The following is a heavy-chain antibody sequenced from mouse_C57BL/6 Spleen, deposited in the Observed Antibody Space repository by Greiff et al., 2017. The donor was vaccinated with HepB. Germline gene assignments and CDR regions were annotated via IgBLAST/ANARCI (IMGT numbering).Heavy chain of an antibody. Sequence: EVKLVESGAELVRPGASVKLSCTASGFNIKDDYMHWVKQRPEQGLEWIGWIDPENGDTEYASKFQGKATITADTSSNTAYLQLSSLTSEDTAVYYCTIRQLRLHFDYWGQGTTLTVSS. CDR3: TIRQLRLHFDY. D-gene: IGHD3-2*02. CDR2: IDPENGDT. CDR1: GFNIKDDY. J-gene: IGHJ2*01. V-gene: IGHV14-4*01.